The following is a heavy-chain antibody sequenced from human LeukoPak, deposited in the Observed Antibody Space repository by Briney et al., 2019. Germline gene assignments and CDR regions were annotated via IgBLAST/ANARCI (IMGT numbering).Heavy chain of an antibody. D-gene: IGHD6-19*01. CDR3: AREGGLVTLYYGMDV. CDR1: GFTFSSYA. V-gene: IGHV3-30-3*01. J-gene: IGHJ6*02. CDR2: ISYDRSNK. Sequence: PGGSLRLSCAASGFTFSSYAMPWVRQAPGKGLEWVAVISYDRSNKYYADSVKGRFTISRDNSKNTLYLQMNSLRAEDTAVYYCAREGGLVTLYYGMDVWGQGTTVTVSS.